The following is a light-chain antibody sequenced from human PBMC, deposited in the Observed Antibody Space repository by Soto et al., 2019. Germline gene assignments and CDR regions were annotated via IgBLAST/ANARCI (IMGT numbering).Light chain of an antibody. J-gene: IGLJ2*01. V-gene: IGLV2-14*01. Sequence: QSVLTQPASVSGSPGQSITISCTGTSSDVGGYNYVSWYQQHPDKAPKLMIFEVSNRPSGVSNRFSGSKSGNTASLTISGLQAEDEGDYYCSSYTSNSTLEFGEGTKLTVL. CDR1: SSDVGGYNY. CDR2: EVS. CDR3: SSYTSNSTLE.